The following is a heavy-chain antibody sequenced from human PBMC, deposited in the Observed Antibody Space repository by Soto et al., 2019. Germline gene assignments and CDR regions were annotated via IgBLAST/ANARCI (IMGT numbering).Heavy chain of an antibody. J-gene: IGHJ4*02. CDR2: FDPEDGET. Sequence: ASVKVSCKVSGYTLTELSMHWVRQAPGKGLEWMGGFDPEDGETIYAQKFQGRVTMTEDTSTDTAYMELSSLRSDDTAVYYCATDERDDCSSINCHYFDHWGQGTLVTVSS. CDR1: GYTLTELS. D-gene: IGHD2-2*01. V-gene: IGHV1-24*01. CDR3: ATDERDDCSSINCHYFDH.